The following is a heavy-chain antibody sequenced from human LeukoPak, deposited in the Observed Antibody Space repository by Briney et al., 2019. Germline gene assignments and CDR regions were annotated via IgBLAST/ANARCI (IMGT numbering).Heavy chain of an antibody. CDR2: INHSGST. Sequence: PSETLSLTCAVYGGSFSGYYWSWIRQPPGKGLEWIGEINHSGSTNHNPSLKSRVTISVDTSKNQFSLKLSSVTAADTAVYYCARVFCSGGSCWQYWGQGTLVTVSS. V-gene: IGHV4-34*01. J-gene: IGHJ4*02. D-gene: IGHD2-15*01. CDR3: ARVFCSGGSCWQY. CDR1: GGSFSGYY.